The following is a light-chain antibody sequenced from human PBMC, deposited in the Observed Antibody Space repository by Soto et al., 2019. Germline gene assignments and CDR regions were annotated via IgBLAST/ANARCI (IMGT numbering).Light chain of an antibody. CDR3: QEYNTFST. CDR2: DAA. J-gene: IGKJ1*01. Sequence: DIQTTQSPSTLSASVGDRVTITCRASQTISKWLARYQQKPGEAPKLLIYDAATLESGVPSRFSGSGSGTEFTLTISSLQPDDFATYYCQEYNTFSTFGQGTKVDIK. CDR1: QTISKW. V-gene: IGKV1-5*01.